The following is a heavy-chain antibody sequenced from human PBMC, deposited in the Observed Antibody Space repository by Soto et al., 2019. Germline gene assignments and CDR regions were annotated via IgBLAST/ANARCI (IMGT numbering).Heavy chain of an antibody. CDR3: AKDRYTAMVTSWFDP. J-gene: IGHJ5*02. CDR1: GFTFSSYA. CDR2: ISGSGGST. D-gene: IGHD5-18*01. V-gene: IGHV3-23*01. Sequence: GGSMRLSCAASGFTFSSYAMSWVRQAPGKGLEWVSAISGSGGSTYYADSVKGRFTISRDNSKNTLYLQMNSLRAEDTAVYYCAKDRYTAMVTSWFDPWGQGTLVTVSS.